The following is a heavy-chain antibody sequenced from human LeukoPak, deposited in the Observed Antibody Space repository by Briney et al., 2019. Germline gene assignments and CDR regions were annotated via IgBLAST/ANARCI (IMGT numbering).Heavy chain of an antibody. J-gene: IGHJ4*02. V-gene: IGHV3-23*01. Sequence: GGSLRLSCAASGFTFSSYAMSWVRQAPGRGLEWVSAISGSGGSTYYADSVKGRFTISRDNSKNTLYLQMNSLRAEDTAVYYCTTDGSRIAVAGTMGYYFDYWGQGTLVTVSS. CDR1: GFTFSSYA. CDR2: ISGSGGST. D-gene: IGHD6-19*01. CDR3: TTDGSRIAVAGTMGYYFDY.